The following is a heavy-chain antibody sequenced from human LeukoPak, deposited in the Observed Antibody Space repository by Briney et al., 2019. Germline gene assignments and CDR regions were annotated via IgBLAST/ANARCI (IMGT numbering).Heavy chain of an antibody. CDR3: ARDSETTKAAAGALDY. CDR1: GDSVSNNRAA. V-gene: IGHV6-1*01. J-gene: IGHJ4*02. Sequence: SQTLSLTCAISGDSVSNNRAAWHWIRQSPSRGLEWLGRTYYRSKWYNDYAVSVKSRITINPDTSKNQFSLQLNSVTPEDTAVYYCARDSETTKAAAGALDYWGQGTLVTVSS. CDR2: TYYRSKWYN. D-gene: IGHD6-13*01.